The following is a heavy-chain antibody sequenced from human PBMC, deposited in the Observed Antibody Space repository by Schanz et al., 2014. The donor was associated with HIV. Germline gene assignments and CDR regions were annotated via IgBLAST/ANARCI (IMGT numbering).Heavy chain of an antibody. CDR3: ARSYYYDGSPLPLDS. J-gene: IGHJ4*02. Sequence: QVQLQQWGAGLLKPSETLSLTCAVYGGSFSGDYWTWLRQPPGKALEWIGEINDSGRAGINPSLKSRVTMSVDTSKTQFSLKMTSVTAADTAVYYCARSYYYDGSPLPLDSWGQGTLVTVSS. CDR1: GGSFSGDY. CDR2: INDSGRA. V-gene: IGHV4-34*01. D-gene: IGHD3-22*01.